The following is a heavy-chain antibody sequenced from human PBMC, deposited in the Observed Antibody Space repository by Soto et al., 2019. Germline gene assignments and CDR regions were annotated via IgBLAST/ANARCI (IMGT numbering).Heavy chain of an antibody. CDR1: GFTFSSYS. CDR2: FRTSGDGGTT. D-gene: IGHD3-10*01. Sequence: GGSLRLSCAASGFTFSSYSMSWVRQAPGKGLEWVSGFRTSGDGGTTYYADSVKGRFTISRDNSKNMLFLQMNSLRAEDTAIYYCAKKVNSGPGSQYFDYWGQGTLVTV. J-gene: IGHJ4*02. V-gene: IGHV3-23*01. CDR3: AKKVNSGPGSQYFDY.